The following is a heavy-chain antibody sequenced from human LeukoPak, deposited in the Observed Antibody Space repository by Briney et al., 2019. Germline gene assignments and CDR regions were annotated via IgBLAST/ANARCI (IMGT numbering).Heavy chain of an antibody. D-gene: IGHD3-22*01. CDR1: GGSISSYY. J-gene: IGHJ4*02. Sequence: PSETLSLTCTVSGGSISSYYWSWIRQPAGKGLEWIGRIYTSGSTNYNPSLKSRVTMSVDTSKNQVSLKLSSVTAADTAVYYCARADFYDSSGYEYYWGQGTLVTVSS. CDR2: IYTSGST. CDR3: ARADFYDSSGYEYY. V-gene: IGHV4-4*07.